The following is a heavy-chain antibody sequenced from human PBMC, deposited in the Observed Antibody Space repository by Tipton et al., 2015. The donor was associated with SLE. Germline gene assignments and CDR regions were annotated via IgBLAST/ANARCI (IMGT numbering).Heavy chain of an antibody. Sequence: SLRLSCTASGFTFSSYWMHWVRQAPGKGLMWVSRVNNDGSGTIYADSAKGPFTISRNNAKNTLYLQMNSLRAEDTAVYYCARSGMSGVDDWGQGTLVTVSS. V-gene: IGHV3-74*01. CDR1: GFTFSSYW. CDR3: ARSGMSGVDD. D-gene: IGHD2-8*02. CDR2: VNNDGSGT. J-gene: IGHJ4*02.